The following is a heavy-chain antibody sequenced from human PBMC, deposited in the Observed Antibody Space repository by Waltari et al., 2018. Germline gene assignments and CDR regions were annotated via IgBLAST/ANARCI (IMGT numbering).Heavy chain of an antibody. CDR3: AKDSMGGGMDV. CDR1: GFPFDDYA. D-gene: IGHD3-16*01. J-gene: IGHJ6*02. Sequence: EVQLVESGGGLVQPGRSLRLSCAASGFPFDDYAVHWVRQAPGKGLEWVSGISWNSGSIGYADSVKGRFTISRDNAKNSLYLQMNSLRAEDMALYYCAKDSMGGGMDVWGQGTTVTVSS. V-gene: IGHV3-9*03. CDR2: ISWNSGSI.